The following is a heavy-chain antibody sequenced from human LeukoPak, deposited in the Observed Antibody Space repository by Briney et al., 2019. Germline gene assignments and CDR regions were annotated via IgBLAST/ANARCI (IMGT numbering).Heavy chain of an antibody. CDR1: GFTFDDYG. CDR2: INWNGGST. CDR3: ARAKGAARRYGGIDAFDI. J-gene: IGHJ3*02. Sequence: PGGSLRLSCAASGFTFDDYGMSWVRQAPGKGLEWVSGINWNGGSTGYADSVKGRFTISRDNAKNSLYLQMNSLRAEDTALYHCARAKGAARRYGGIDAFDIWGQGTMVTVSS. V-gene: IGHV3-20*01. D-gene: IGHD6-6*01.